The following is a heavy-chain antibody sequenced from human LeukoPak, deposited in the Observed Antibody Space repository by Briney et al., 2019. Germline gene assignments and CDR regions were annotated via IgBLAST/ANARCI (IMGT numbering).Heavy chain of an antibody. V-gene: IGHV3-15*01. D-gene: IGHD1-26*01. CDR3: AKIPPIGGATEDY. CDR2: IKSKTDGGTT. Sequence: GGSLRLSCAASGFTFSNYAMNWVRQAPGKGLEWVGRIKSKTDGGTTDYAAPVKGRFSISRDDSKNTVYLQMNSLRAEDTAVYYCAKIPPIGGATEDYWGQGTLVTVSS. CDR1: GFTFSNYA. J-gene: IGHJ4*02.